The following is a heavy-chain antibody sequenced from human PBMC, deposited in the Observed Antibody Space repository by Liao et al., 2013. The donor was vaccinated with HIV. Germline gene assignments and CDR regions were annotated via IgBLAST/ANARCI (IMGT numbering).Heavy chain of an antibody. Sequence: QVQLQESGPGLVRPSETLSLICTVSGASISNNYWSWIRQPPGMRLEWIGSISYSGSTDYNPSLKTRVTISLDTSKNQFSLKLTSVTAADTAVYYCARGIGAAAAGDDWGRGTLVTVSS. CDR1: GASISNNY. CDR2: ISYSGST. D-gene: IGHD6-13*01. CDR3: ARGIGAAAAGDD. J-gene: IGHJ4*02. V-gene: IGHV4-59*01.